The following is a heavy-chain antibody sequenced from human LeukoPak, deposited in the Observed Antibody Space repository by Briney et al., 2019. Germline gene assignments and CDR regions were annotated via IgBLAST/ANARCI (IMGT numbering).Heavy chain of an antibody. V-gene: IGHV1-2*02. Sequence: ASVKVSCKASGYTFRNYGILWVRQAPGQGLEWMGWINPNSGGTNYAQKFQGRVTMTRDTSISTAYMELSRLRSDDTAVYYCARDLLWFGELPYYFDYWGQGTLVTVSS. CDR1: GYTFRNYG. CDR3: ARDLLWFGELPYYFDY. J-gene: IGHJ4*02. D-gene: IGHD3-10*01. CDR2: INPNSGGT.